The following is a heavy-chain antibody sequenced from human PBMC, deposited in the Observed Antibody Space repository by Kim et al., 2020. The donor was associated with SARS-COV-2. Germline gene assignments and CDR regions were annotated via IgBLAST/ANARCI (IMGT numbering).Heavy chain of an antibody. D-gene: IGHD6-13*01. J-gene: IGHJ2*01. CDR2: INHSGST. V-gene: IGHV4-34*01. CDR1: GGSFSGYY. Sequence: SETLSLTCAVYGGSFSGYYWSWIRQPPGKGLEWIGEINHSGSTNYNPSLKSRVTISVDTSKNQFSLKLSSVTAADTAVYYCARESAGDYWYFDLWGRGTLVTVSS. CDR3: ARESAGDYWYFDL.